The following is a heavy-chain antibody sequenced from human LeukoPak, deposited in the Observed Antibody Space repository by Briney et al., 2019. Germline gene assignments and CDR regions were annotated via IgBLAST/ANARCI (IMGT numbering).Heavy chain of an antibody. D-gene: IGHD2-15*01. CDR1: GGSISSYY. CDR2: IYTSGST. Sequence: SESLSLTCTVSGGSISSYYWSWIRQPAGKGLEWIGRIYTSGSTNYNPSLKSRVTMSVDTSKNQFSLKLSSVTAADTAVYYCAREGAYCSGGSCYSPYYYGMDVWGQGTTVTVSS. CDR3: AREGAYCSGGSCYSPYYYGMDV. V-gene: IGHV4-4*07. J-gene: IGHJ6*02.